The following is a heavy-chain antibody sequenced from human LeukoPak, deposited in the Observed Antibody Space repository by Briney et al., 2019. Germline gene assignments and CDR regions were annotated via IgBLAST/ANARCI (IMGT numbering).Heavy chain of an antibody. CDR2: FDPEDGET. J-gene: IGHJ4*02. V-gene: IGHV1-24*01. CDR3: ARAFYSSSWYHKEDFFDY. Sequence: GASVKVSCKVSGYTLTELSMHWVRQAPGKGLEWMGGFDPEDGETIYAQKFQGRVTMTEDTSTDTAYMELSSLRSEDTAVYYCARAFYSSSWYHKEDFFDYWGQGTPVTVSS. D-gene: IGHD6-13*01. CDR1: GYTLTELS.